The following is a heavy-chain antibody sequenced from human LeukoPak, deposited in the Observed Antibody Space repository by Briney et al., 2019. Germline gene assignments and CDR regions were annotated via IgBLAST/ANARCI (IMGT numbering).Heavy chain of an antibody. J-gene: IGHJ6*03. Sequence: GGSLRLSCAASGFTFSSYSMNWVRQAPGKGLEWVSYISSSSSTIYYADSVKGRFTISRDNAKNSLYLQMNSLRAEDTAVYYCAKDGGGYYPYYYYYMDVWGKGTTVTISS. CDR1: GFTFSSYS. D-gene: IGHD3-22*01. CDR3: AKDGGGYYPYYYYYMDV. V-gene: IGHV3-48*01. CDR2: ISSSSSTI.